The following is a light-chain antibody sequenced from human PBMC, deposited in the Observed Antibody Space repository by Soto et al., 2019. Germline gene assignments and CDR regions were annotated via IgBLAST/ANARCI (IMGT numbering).Light chain of an antibody. V-gene: IGKV1-5*03. J-gene: IGKJ1*01. CDR2: QAS. CDR1: QSISIW. CDR3: QQYNDYSWT. Sequence: DIQMTQSPSTLSASVGDRVTITCRASQSISIWLAWYQQKPGKAPKLLIFQASSLESGVPSRFSGSGSGVEFTRTISSLRPYDFANYYFQQYNDYSWTFGHGTKVEIK.